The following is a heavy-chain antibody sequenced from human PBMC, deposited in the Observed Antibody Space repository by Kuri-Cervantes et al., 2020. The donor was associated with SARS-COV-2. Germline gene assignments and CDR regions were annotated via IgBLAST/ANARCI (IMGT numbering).Heavy chain of an antibody. D-gene: IGHD1-26*01. V-gene: IGHV3-21*01. J-gene: IGHJ6*03. CDR1: GFNFSIYT. Sequence: GESLKISCATSGFNFSIYTMTWVRQVPGKGLEWVSSINGESDSIDYADSMKGRFTISRDNAKNSVSLQMNSLTAEDTAVYYCARISSGSSVGLFFYYYMDVWGKGTTVTVSS. CDR2: INGESDSI. CDR3: ARISSGSSVGLFFYYYMDV.